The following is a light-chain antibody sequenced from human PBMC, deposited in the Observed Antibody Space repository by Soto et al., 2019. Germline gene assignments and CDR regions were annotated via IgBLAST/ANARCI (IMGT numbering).Light chain of an antibody. V-gene: IGKV1-39*01. CDR1: RSVSTY. Sequence: DIQMTQSPFSLSASVGDRVTITCRASRSVSTYLHWYQQKPGKAPKLLIYSASILQGGVPSRFSGSGSGTDFTLAISGLQDEDLATYYCQQSYSTRYTLGQGTKLEMK. CDR3: QQSYSTRYT. J-gene: IGKJ2*01. CDR2: SAS.